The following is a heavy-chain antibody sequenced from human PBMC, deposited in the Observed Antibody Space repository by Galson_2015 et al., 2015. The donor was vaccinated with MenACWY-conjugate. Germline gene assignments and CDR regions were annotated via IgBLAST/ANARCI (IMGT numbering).Heavy chain of an antibody. CDR3: ARDNNWPFDS. CDR2: IKADGSFS. J-gene: IGHJ4*02. D-gene: IGHD1-1*01. Sequence: SLRLSCAASGFTFNNYWMHWVRQPPGKGLEWISYIKADGSFSNYADSVKGRFITSTDNAKNMVYLQMDGLGDEDTAVYFCARDNNWPFDSWGQGTLVTVSS. CDR1: GFTFNNYW. V-gene: IGHV3-74*01.